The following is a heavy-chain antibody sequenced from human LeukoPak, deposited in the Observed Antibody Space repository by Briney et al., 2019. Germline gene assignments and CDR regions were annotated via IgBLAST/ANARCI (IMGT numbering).Heavy chain of an antibody. CDR1: GGSINAYY. CDR2: IRDNGEN. Sequence: PSETLSLTCTVSGGSINAYYWSWIRQPPGKGLEWIAYIRDNGENNYNPSLKSRVAISVDTAQNQISLRLNFVTAARTALYYCARQPAKAAAFDIWGLGTMVTVSS. CDR3: ARQPAKAAAFDI. D-gene: IGHD6-13*01. J-gene: IGHJ3*02. V-gene: IGHV4-59*08.